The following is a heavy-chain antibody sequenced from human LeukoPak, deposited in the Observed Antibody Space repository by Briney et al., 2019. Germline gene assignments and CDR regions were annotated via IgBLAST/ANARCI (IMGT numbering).Heavy chain of an antibody. J-gene: IGHJ6*03. CDR1: GFTFSSFD. D-gene: IGHD1-1*01. CDR3: ARGPPRGKYYYMDV. Sequence: GGSLRLSCAASGFTFSSFDMHWVRQPTGQGLEWVSTIGTASDTYYPGSVEGRFTLSRDNAKNSLYLQMNSLTAGDTAMYYCARGPPRGKYYYMDVWGKGTTVTVSS. V-gene: IGHV3-13*01. CDR2: IGTASDT.